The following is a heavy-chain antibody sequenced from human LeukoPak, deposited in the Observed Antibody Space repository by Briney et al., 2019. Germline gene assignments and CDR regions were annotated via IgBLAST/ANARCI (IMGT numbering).Heavy chain of an antibody. V-gene: IGHV4-59*01. CDR2: IYYSGTT. D-gene: IGHD6-6*01. Sequence: SETLSLTCTVSGGSIRSYYWSWIRQPPGKGLEWIGYIYYSGTTNYNPSLKSRVTISIDTSKNQFSLKLSSVTAADTAVYYCAGGIAARIFDYWGQGTLVTVSS. CDR1: GGSIRSYY. CDR3: AGGIAARIFDY. J-gene: IGHJ4*02.